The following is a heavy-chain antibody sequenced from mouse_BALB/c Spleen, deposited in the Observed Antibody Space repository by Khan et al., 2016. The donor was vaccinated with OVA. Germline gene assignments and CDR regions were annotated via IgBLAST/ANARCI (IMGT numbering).Heavy chain of an antibody. J-gene: IGHJ3*01. D-gene: IGHD1-1*01. Sequence: EVQLQESGGDLVEPGGSLKLSCAASGFTFSTYGMSWVRQTPDKRLEWVATISTGGHYTYYPDSVRGRFTISRDNAKNTLYLQMTSLKSEDTAMVYCARLAYYYDSEGFAYWGQGTLVTVSA. CDR2: ISTGGHYT. CDR3: ARLAYYYDSEGFAY. V-gene: IGHV5-6*01. CDR1: GFTFSTYG.